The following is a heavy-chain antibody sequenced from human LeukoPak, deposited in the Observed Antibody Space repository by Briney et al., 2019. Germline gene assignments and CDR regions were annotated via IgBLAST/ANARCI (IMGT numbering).Heavy chain of an antibody. Sequence: SETLSLTCTVSGGSIISNNHYWGWTRQPPGRGLEWFGSISYSGGTAYNPSLKSRVTISVDTSKNQFSLKLSSVTAADTVVYYCARSPSYYDILTGYYNPASFDYWGQGTLVTVSS. CDR2: ISYSGGT. J-gene: IGHJ4*02. V-gene: IGHV4-39*07. CDR3: ARSPSYYDILTGYYNPASFDY. D-gene: IGHD3-9*01. CDR1: GGSIISNNHY.